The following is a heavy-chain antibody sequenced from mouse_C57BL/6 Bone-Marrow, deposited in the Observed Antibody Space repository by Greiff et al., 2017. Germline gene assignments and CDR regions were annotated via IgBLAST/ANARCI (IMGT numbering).Heavy chain of an antibody. V-gene: IGHV1-80*01. CDR1: GYAFSSYW. CDR2: IYPGDGDT. D-gene: IGHD1-1*01. J-gene: IGHJ1*03. CDR3: ARKHYYYGSSALYWYFDV. Sequence: QVQLKESGAELVKPGASVKISCKASGYAFSSYWMNWVKQRPGKGLEWIGQIYPGDGDTNYNGKFKGKATLTADKSSSTACMRLSRLTSEDSAVYFCARKHYYYGSSALYWYFDVWGTGTTVTVSS.